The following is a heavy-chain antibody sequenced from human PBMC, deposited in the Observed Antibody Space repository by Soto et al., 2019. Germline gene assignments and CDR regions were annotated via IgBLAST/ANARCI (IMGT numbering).Heavy chain of an antibody. J-gene: IGHJ4*01. CDR1: GVSITSYF. Sequence: SETLSLTCTVSGVSITSYFWSWIRQTPGKGLDWIGSISFSGATYSNPSLKGRAALSVDTSENHLSLTLNSVTSADTAVYFCARDRRNGYKPYFEFWGPGNQVTVSS. V-gene: IGHV4-59*01. CDR3: ARDRRNGYKPYFEF. CDR2: ISFSGAT. D-gene: IGHD5-12*01.